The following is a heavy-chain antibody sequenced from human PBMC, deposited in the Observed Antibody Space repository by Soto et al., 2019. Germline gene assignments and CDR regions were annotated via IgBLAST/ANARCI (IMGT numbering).Heavy chain of an antibody. CDR2: IIPIFGTA. V-gene: IGHV1-69*01. CDR3: ASVLGGGYSAQNYYYYCMDV. J-gene: IGHJ6*04. D-gene: IGHD5-12*01. Sequence: QVQLVQSGAEVKKPGSSVMVSCKASGGTFSSYAISWVRQAPGQGLEWMGGIIPIFGTANYAQKFQGRVTITADQSTSTAYIELSSLRSEDTAVYYCASVLGGGYSAQNYYYYCMDVWGKGTTVTVSS. CDR1: GGTFSSYA.